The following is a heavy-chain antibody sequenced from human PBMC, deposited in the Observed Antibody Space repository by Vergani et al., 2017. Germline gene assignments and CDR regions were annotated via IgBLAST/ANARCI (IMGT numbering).Heavy chain of an antibody. Sequence: QITLKESGPTLVKPTQSLTLTCTFSGFSLSTSGVGVGWIRQPPGKALEWLALIYLDDDKSYSPSLKSRLTITKDTSKNQVVLTMTNMDHVDTATYYCAHRQERNWFDPWGQGTLVTVSS. CDR1: GFSLSTSGVG. V-gene: IGHV2-5*02. CDR3: AHRQERNWFDP. J-gene: IGHJ5*02. CDR2: IYLDDDK.